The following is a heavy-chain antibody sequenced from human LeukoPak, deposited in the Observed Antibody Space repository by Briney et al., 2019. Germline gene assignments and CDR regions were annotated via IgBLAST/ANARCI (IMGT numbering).Heavy chain of an antibody. CDR3: ARQTGATMVRVDY. Sequence: GASVKVSCKASGYTFTGYYMHWVRQAPGQGLECMGWINPNSGGTNYAQKFQGRVTMTRDTSISTAYMELSRLRSDDTAVHYCARQTGATMVRVDYWGQGTLVTVSS. CDR1: GYTFTGYY. D-gene: IGHD3-10*01. V-gene: IGHV1-2*02. J-gene: IGHJ4*02. CDR2: INPNSGGT.